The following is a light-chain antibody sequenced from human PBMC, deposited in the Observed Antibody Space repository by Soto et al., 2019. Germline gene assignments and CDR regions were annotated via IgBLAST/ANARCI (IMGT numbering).Light chain of an antibody. CDR1: QGISSY. Sequence: AIRMTQSPSSLSASTGDRVTITCRASQGISSYLAWYQQKPGKAPKLLIYAASTLQSGVPSRFSGSGSGTDFSLAISCLQSEDVATYSCQQYYSYPLTFGHGTRLEIK. J-gene: IGKJ5*01. CDR3: QQYYSYPLT. V-gene: IGKV1-8*01. CDR2: AAS.